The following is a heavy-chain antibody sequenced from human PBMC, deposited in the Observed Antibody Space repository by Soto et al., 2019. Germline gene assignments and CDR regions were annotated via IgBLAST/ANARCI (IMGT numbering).Heavy chain of an antibody. J-gene: IGHJ4*02. V-gene: IGHV3-23*01. Sequence: VGSLRLSCAASGFTFSSYAMSWVRQAPGKGLEWVSAISGSGGSTYYADSVKGRFTISRDNSKNTLYLQMNSLRAEDTAVYYCAKVVISTPFLSGHFDYWGQGTLVTVSS. CDR2: ISGSGGST. CDR3: AKVVISTPFLSGHFDY. D-gene: IGHD2-8*02. CDR1: GFTFSSYA.